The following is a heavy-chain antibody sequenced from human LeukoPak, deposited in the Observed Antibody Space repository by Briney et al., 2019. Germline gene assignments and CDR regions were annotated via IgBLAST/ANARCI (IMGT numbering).Heavy chain of an antibody. CDR2: INPNSGGT. CDR3: ARERESGRSDAFDF. J-gene: IGHJ3*01. Sequence: ASVKVSCKASGYTFTGYYMHWVRQAPGQGLEWMGWINPNSGGTNYAQKFQGRVTMTRDTYVSTAYMDLRSLKSDDTAVYFCARERESGRSDAFDFWGQGTMVTVSS. D-gene: IGHD3-10*01. V-gene: IGHV1-2*02. CDR1: GYTFTGYY.